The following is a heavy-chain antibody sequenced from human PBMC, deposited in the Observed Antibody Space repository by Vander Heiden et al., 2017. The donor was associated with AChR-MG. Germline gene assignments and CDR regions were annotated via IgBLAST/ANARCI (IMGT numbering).Heavy chain of an antibody. V-gene: IGHV4-61*01. CDR2: IYYSGST. J-gene: IGHJ3*02. CDR3: ARDRGVYGTKKDAFDI. CDR1: GGSVSSGSYY. D-gene: IGHD4-17*01. Sequence: QVQLQESGPGLVKPSETLSPTCTVSGGSVSSGSYYWSWIRQPPGKGLEWIGYIYYSGSTNYNPSLKSRVTISVDTSKNQFSLKLSSVTAADTAVYYCARDRGVYGTKKDAFDIWGQGTMVTVSS.